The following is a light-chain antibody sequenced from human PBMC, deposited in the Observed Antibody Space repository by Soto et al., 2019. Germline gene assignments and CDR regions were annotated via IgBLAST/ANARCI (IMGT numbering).Light chain of an antibody. CDR3: QQYSGYWT. V-gene: IGKV1-8*01. J-gene: IGKJ1*01. CDR1: QGISSY. CDR2: AAS. Sequence: AIPMPHFPSSFSASTGDRDTLTFRASQGISSYLAWYQQKPGKAPKLLIYAASTLQSGVPSRFSGSGSGTDFTLTINSLQPDDFATYYCQQYSGYWTFGQGTKVDIK.